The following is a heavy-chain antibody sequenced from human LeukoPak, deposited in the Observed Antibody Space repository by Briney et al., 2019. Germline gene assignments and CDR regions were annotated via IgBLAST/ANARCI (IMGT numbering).Heavy chain of an antibody. CDR1: GGTFSSYA. V-gene: IGHV1-69*04. J-gene: IGHJ4*02. CDR3: ARADRINTIFGVVIMRGYFDY. Sequence: GASVKVSCKASGGTFSSYAISWVRQAPGQGLEWMGRIIPILGIANYAQKFQGRVTITADTSTSTAYMELRSLRSDDTAVYYCARADRINTIFGVVIMRGYFDYWGQGTLVTVSS. D-gene: IGHD3-3*01. CDR2: IIPILGIA.